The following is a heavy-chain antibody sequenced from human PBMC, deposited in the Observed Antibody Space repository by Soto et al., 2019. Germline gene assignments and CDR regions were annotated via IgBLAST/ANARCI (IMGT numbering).Heavy chain of an antibody. V-gene: IGHV1-69*13. D-gene: IGHD2-2*01. Sequence: SVPVSCTASGGTFNSYAISWVRQAPGQGLEWMGGIIPIFGTANYAQKFQGRVTITADESTSTAYMELSSLRAEDTAVYYCARDTGLDCSSNSCYFGDYYYYGMDVWGQGTTVTVSS. CDR3: ARDTGLDCSSNSCYFGDYYYYGMDV. CDR1: GGTFNSYA. CDR2: IIPIFGTA. J-gene: IGHJ6*02.